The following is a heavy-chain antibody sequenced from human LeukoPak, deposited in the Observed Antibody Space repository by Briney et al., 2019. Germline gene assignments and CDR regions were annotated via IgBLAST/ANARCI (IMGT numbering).Heavy chain of an antibody. CDR1: GFTFDDYA. Sequence: QXGGSLRLSCAASGFTFDDYAMHWVRQAPGKGLEWVSGISWNSGSIGYADSVKGRFTISRDNAKNSLYLQMNSLRAEDTALYYCAKSKSPIAKSPEEGVLDAFDIWGQGTMVTVSS. D-gene: IGHD2/OR15-2a*01. J-gene: IGHJ3*02. V-gene: IGHV3-9*01. CDR2: ISWNSGSI. CDR3: AKSKSPIAKSPEEGVLDAFDI.